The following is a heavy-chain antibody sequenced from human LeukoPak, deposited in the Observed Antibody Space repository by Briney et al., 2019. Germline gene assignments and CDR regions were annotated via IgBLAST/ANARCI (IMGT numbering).Heavy chain of an antibody. V-gene: IGHV3-53*01. D-gene: IGHD6-13*01. J-gene: IGHJ4*02. Sequence: PGGSLRLSCIVSGFIVNNNYINWVRQAPGKGLEWVSVFYSGGSTYYADSVKGRFTISRDNSKNTVFLQMNSLRAEDTAVYYCARDAAAGAGVFDYWGQGTLVTVSS. CDR2: FYSGGST. CDR1: GFIVNNNY. CDR3: ARDAAAGAGVFDY.